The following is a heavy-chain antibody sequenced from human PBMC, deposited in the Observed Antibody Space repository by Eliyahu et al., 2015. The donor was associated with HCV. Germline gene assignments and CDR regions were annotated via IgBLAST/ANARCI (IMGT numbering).Heavy chain of an antibody. CDR3: AREGGWERHFNS. Sequence: QVQLVESGXGLVQPGRSPRLSCAASGCSFXDYGMXXVRQVPGKGXXWVAXIXADGDQTYFAESVTGRFTISRDNSKNMLYLQMDSLTVEDTGLYYCAREGGWERHFNSWGQGTLVTVS. J-gene: IGHJ4*02. CDR2: IXADGDQT. D-gene: IGHD4-23*01. CDR1: GCSFXDYG. V-gene: IGHV3-33*01.